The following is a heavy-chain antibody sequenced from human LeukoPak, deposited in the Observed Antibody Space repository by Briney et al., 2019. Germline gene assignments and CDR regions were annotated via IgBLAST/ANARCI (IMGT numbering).Heavy chain of an antibody. V-gene: IGHV1-2*02. D-gene: IGHD3-22*01. J-gene: IGHJ4*02. CDR2: INPNSGGT. CDR1: GYTFTSYA. CDR3: ARAGRVTMIVVA. Sequence: ASVKVSCKASGYTFTSYAMNWVRQAPGQGLEWMGWINPNSGGTNYAQKFQGRVTMTRDTSISTAYMELSRLRSDDTAVYYCARAGRVTMIVVAWGQGTLVTVSS.